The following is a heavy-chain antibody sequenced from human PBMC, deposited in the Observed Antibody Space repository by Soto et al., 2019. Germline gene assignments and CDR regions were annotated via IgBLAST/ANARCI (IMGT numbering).Heavy chain of an antibody. Sequence: SGPTLVNPTQTLTLTCTFSGFSLTRGVAVGWIRQPPGKALEWLALIYWDDDKRYSPSLKSGLTISKDTSKNQVVLTMTNMGPVDTATYYWARDSYGSGYGMDVWGQGTTVTVSS. CDR1: GFSLTRGVA. CDR2: IYWDDDK. V-gene: IGHV2-5*02. D-gene: IGHD3-10*01. J-gene: IGHJ6*02. CDR3: ARDSYGSGYGMDV.